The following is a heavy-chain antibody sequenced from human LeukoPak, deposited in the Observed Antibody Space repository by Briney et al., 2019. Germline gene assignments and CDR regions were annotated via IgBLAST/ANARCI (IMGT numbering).Heavy chain of an antibody. J-gene: IGHJ4*02. D-gene: IGHD6-19*01. CDR1: GGSISSGDYY. CDR3: ARQLQWLYVFDY. V-gene: IGHV4-30-4*01. CDR2: IYYSGST. Sequence: PSETLSLTCTVSGGSISSGDYYWSWIRQPPGKGLEWIGYIYYSGSTYYNPSLKSRVTISVDTSKNQFSLKLSSVTAADTAVYYCARQLQWLYVFDYWGQGTLVTVSS.